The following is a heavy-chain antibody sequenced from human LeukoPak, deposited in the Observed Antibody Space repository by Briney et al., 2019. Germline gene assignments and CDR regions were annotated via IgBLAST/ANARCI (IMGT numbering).Heavy chain of an antibody. CDR3: ARETGGYSDY. CDR1: VFTFSSYW. J-gene: IGHJ4*02. D-gene: IGHD4-23*01. CDR2: IKQDGSEK. V-gene: IGHV3-7*01. Sequence: GGSLRLSCAAFVFTFSSYWMSWVRQAPGKGLEWVANIKQDGSEKYYVDSVKGRFTISRDNAKNSLYLQMNSLRAEDTAVYYCARETGGYSDYWGQGTLVTVSS.